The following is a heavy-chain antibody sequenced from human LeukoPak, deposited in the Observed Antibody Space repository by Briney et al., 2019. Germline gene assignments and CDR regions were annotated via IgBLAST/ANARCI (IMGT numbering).Heavy chain of an antibody. J-gene: IGHJ3*02. CDR2: IYHSGST. D-gene: IGHD2-15*01. CDR1: GGSISTYY. CDR3: ATSGCSGGSCYSFFPTDEDAFDI. Sequence: SETLSLTCTLSGGSISTYYWSWIRQPPGKGLEWIGYIYHSGSTNYNPSLKSRVTISVDTSKNQFSLKLSSVTAADTAVYYCATSGCSGGSCYSFFPTDEDAFDIWGQGTMVTVSS. V-gene: IGHV4-59*12.